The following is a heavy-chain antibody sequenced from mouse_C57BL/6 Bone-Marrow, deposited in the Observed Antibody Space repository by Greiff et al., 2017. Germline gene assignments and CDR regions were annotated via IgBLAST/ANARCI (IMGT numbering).Heavy chain of an antibody. V-gene: IGHV1-50*01. D-gene: IGHD1-1*01. CDR3: ARSTTVGRYFDV. Sequence: QVQLKQPGAELVKPGASVKLSCKASGYTFTSYWMQWVKQRPGQGLEWIGEIDPSDSYTNYNQKFKGKATLTVDTSSSTAYMQLSSLTSGDSAVYYCARSTTVGRYFDVWGTGTTVTVSS. J-gene: IGHJ1*03. CDR1: GYTFTSYW. CDR2: IDPSDSYT.